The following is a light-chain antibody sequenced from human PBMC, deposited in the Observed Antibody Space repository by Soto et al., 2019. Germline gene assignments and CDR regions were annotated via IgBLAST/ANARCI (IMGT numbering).Light chain of an antibody. J-gene: IGKJ1*01. CDR3: QQYNNWPIT. CDR2: GAS. CDR1: QSVGSSY. V-gene: IGKV3-15*01. Sequence: EIVLTQSPGTLSLSPVERATLSCRASQSVGSSYLAWYQQKPGQAPRLLIYGASTRATGIPARFSGSGSGTEFTLTVSSLQSEDFAVYYCQQYNNWPITFGQGTKVDIK.